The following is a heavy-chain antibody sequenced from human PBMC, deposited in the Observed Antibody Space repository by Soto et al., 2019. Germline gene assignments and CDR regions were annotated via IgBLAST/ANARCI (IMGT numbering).Heavy chain of an antibody. CDR3: AHSKIQWLTYWYFDL. J-gene: IGHJ2*01. D-gene: IGHD6-19*01. CDR2: IYWDDDK. CDR1: GFSLSTSVVG. Sequence: QITLKESGPTLVKPTQTLTLTCTFSGFSLSTSVVGVGWIRQPPGKALEWLALIYWDDDKRYSPSLKSRLTITKDTSKNQVVLTMTNMAPVDTATYYCAHSKIQWLTYWYFDLWGRGTLVTVSS. V-gene: IGHV2-5*02.